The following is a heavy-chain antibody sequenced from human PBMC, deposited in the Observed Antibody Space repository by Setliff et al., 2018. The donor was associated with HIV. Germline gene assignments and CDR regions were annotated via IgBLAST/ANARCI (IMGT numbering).Heavy chain of an antibody. D-gene: IGHD3-22*01. Sequence: PGGSLRLSCAASGFTFSSYWMSWVRQAPGKGLEWVASIKEDGSEKYYADSVRGRFTISRDNSKNTLYLQMNSLRAEDTALYYCARKYYYDSSGYYSFDYWGQGALVTVSS. CDR3: ARKYYYDSSGYYSFDY. J-gene: IGHJ4*02. CDR2: IKEDGSEK. V-gene: IGHV3-7*03. CDR1: GFTFSSYW.